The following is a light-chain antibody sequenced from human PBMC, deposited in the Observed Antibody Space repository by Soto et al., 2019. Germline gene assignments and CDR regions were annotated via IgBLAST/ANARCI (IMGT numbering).Light chain of an antibody. CDR1: QSVSSSY. CDR2: GAS. V-gene: IGKV3-20*01. Sequence: EIVLTQSPGTLSLSPGERATLSCRASQSVSSSYLAWYEQQPSQAPRLLIYGASSRATGIPDRFSGSGSGTDFTLIIRRLEPEDFAVYCCQQYGSSSWTFGQGTKVDIK. CDR3: QQYGSSSWT. J-gene: IGKJ1*01.